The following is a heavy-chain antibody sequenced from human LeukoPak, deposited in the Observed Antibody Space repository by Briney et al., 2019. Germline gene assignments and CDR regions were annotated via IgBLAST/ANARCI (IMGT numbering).Heavy chain of an antibody. Sequence: SETLSLTCTVSGGSISSSNYYWGWIRQPPGKGLEWIGSIYYSGSTYNNPSLKSRVTMSLDTSKNQFSLRLSSVAAADTAVYYCARGSSPNYPLDYWAREPWSPSPQ. D-gene: IGHD2-2*01. J-gene: IGHJ4*02. V-gene: IGHV4-39*01. CDR3: ARGSSPNYPLDY. CDR2: IYYSGST. CDR1: GGSISSSNYY.